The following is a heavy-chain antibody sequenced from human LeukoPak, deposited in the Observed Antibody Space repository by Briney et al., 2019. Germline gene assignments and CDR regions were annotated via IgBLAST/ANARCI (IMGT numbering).Heavy chain of an antibody. CDR1: GFTFSSYG. Sequence: GGSLRLSCAASGFTFSSYGMHWVRQAPGKGLEWGTVIWYDGSNKYYADSVEGRFTISRDNSKNTLYLQMNSLRAEDTAVYYCAKDYYGPSGGIDYWGQGTLVTVSS. V-gene: IGHV3-33*06. J-gene: IGHJ4*02. CDR3: AKDYYGPSGGIDY. D-gene: IGHD3-10*01. CDR2: IWYDGSNK.